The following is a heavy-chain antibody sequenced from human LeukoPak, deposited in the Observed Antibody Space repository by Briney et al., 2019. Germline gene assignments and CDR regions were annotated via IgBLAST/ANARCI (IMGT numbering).Heavy chain of an antibody. Sequence: SETLSLTCTVSGGSISSYYWSWIRQPPGRGLEWIGHIYYSGGIYYNPSLKSRVTMSVDTSRNQFSLKLSSVTAVDTAVYYCARKATTGPTKAAFDIWGQGTTVTVST. V-gene: IGHV4-59*04. CDR2: IYYSGGI. D-gene: IGHD4-17*01. CDR1: GGSISSYY. CDR3: ARKATTGPTKAAFDI. J-gene: IGHJ3*02.